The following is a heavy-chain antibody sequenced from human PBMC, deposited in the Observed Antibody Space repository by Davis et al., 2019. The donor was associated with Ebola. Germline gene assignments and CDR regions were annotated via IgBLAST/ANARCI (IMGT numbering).Heavy chain of an antibody. D-gene: IGHD2-2*01. CDR2: IYPGDSDT. J-gene: IGHJ1*01. CDR1: GYSFTSYW. Sequence: GESLKISCKGSGYSFTSYWIGWVRQMPGKGLEWMGIIYPGDSDTRYSPSFQGQVTISADKSISTAYLQWSSLKASDTAMYYCARLMGYCSSTSCYAEYFQHWGQGTLVTVSS. CDR3: ARLMGYCSSTSCYAEYFQH. V-gene: IGHV5-51*01.